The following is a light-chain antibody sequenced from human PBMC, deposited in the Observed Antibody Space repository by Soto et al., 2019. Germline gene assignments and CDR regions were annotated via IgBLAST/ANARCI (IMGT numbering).Light chain of an antibody. CDR1: QSVSGTY. V-gene: IGKV3-20*01. Sequence: IVLTQSPGTLSLSPGERATLSCRASQSVSGTYLAWYQQKPGQAPRLLIYDVSSRATGIPDRFSGSGSGADFTLTISRLEPEDFAVYYCQQYGTSPLTLGQGTRLEIK. CDR3: QQYGTSPLT. CDR2: DVS. J-gene: IGKJ5*01.